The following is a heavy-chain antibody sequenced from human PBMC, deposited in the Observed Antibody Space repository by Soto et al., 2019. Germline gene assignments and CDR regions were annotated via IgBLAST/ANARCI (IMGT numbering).Heavy chain of an antibody. CDR3: ARELGDSGSYAGYYYYGIDV. J-gene: IGHJ6*01. Sequence: GGSLRLSCAASGFTVSSNYMSWVRQAPGKGLEWVSGIYSGGSTYYADSVKGRFTISRDTSKNTLYLQMNSLRAEDTAEYYCARELGDSGSYAGYYYYGIDVWGQGTTVTVSS. CDR2: IYSGGST. CDR1: GFTVSSNY. D-gene: IGHD1-26*01. V-gene: IGHV3-53*01.